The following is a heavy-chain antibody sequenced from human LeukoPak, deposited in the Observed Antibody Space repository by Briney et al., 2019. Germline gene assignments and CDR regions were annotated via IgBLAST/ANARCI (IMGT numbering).Heavy chain of an antibody. Sequence: PSVKVSCKASGYTFTSYDINWVRQATGQGLEWMGWMNPNSGNTSYAQKFQGRVTITRNTSISTAYIELSSQRSEDTAVYYCARGTSEDSRWYDCWGQGTLVTVSS. CDR2: MNPNSGNT. D-gene: IGHD5-18*01. CDR3: ARGTSEDSRWYDC. CDR1: GYTFTSYD. V-gene: IGHV1-8*03. J-gene: IGHJ5*01.